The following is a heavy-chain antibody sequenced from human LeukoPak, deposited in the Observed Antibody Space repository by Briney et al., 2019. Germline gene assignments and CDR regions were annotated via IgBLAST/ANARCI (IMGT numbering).Heavy chain of an antibody. CDR3: ARVPYYYGSGSYYRAPNWFDP. Sequence: ASVKVSCKASGYTFTSYGISWVRQAPGQGLEWMGWISAYNGNTNYAQKFQGRVTMTRDTSISTAYMELSRLRSDDTAVYYCARVPYYYGSGSYYRAPNWFDPWGQGTLVTVSS. CDR2: ISAYNGNT. CDR1: GYTFTSYG. D-gene: IGHD3-10*01. V-gene: IGHV1-18*01. J-gene: IGHJ5*02.